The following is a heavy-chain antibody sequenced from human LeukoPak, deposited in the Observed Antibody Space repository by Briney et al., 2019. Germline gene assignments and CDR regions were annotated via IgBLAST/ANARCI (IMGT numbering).Heavy chain of an antibody. D-gene: IGHD6-19*01. CDR1: DGSFSGYY. Sequence: SETLSLTCAVYDGSFSGYYWSWIRQPPGKGLEWIGEINHSGRPNYNASLKRRVTISEATSKNQFSLKLSSVTAAHTAVYYCARDRSSSGWYPNPYFDYWGQGTLVTVSS. J-gene: IGHJ4*02. V-gene: IGHV4-34*01. CDR2: INHSGRP. CDR3: ARDRSSSGWYPNPYFDY.